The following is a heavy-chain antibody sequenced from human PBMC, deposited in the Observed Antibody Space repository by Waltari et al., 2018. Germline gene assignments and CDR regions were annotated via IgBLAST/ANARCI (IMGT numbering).Heavy chain of an antibody. CDR1: GGSISSSRYY. Sequence: QLQLQESGPGLVKPSETLSLTCTVPGGSISSSRYYWGWIRQPPGKGLEWIGSIYYSGSTYYNPSLKSRVTISVDTSKNQFSLKLSSVTAADTAVYYCGVGQLVRDWYFDPWGRGTLVTVSS. D-gene: IGHD6-6*01. J-gene: IGHJ2*01. V-gene: IGHV4-39*01. CDR2: IYYSGST. CDR3: GVGQLVRDWYFDP.